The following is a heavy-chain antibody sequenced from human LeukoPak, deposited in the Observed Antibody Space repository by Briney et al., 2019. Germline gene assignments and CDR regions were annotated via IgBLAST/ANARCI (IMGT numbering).Heavy chain of an antibody. V-gene: IGHV3-7*01. D-gene: IGHD6-6*01. J-gene: IGHJ4*02. Sequence: GGSLRLSCAASGFTFSSYAMSWVRQAPGKGLEWVANIKQDGSEKYYVDSVKGRFTISRDNAKNSLYLQMNSLRAEDTAVYYCARDTSSSGDYWGQGTLVTVSS. CDR2: IKQDGSEK. CDR1: GFTFSSYA. CDR3: ARDTSSSGDY.